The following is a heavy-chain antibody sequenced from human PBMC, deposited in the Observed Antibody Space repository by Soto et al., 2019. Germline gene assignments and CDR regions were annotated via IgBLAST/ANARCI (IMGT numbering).Heavy chain of an antibody. Sequence: NPXATLSLTCTVSGASISSGGYYWSWIRQHPGKGLEWIGYMYYSGSTYYNPSLRSRVTISVDTSKNQFSLNLRSVTAADTAVFYCAVSLVTFGGIIAPFDYWGQGALVTVSS. J-gene: IGHJ4*02. CDR3: AVSLVTFGGIIAPFDY. CDR1: GASISSGGYY. CDR2: MYYSGST. V-gene: IGHV4-31*03. D-gene: IGHD3-16*02.